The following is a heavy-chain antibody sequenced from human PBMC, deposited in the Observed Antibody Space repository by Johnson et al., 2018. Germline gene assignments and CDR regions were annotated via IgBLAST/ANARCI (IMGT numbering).Heavy chain of an antibody. J-gene: IGHJ1*01. D-gene: IGHD6-13*01. V-gene: IGHV1-69*04. CDR2: IIPILGIA. Sequence: QVQLVQSGAEVKKPGSSVKVSCKASGGTFSSYTISWVRQAPGQGLEWMGRIIPILGIANYAQKFQGRVTITADKSTSTAYMELSSLRSEDTAVYYCAKDWEIAAVGTGGYFHHWGQGTLVTVSS. CDR3: AKDWEIAAVGTGGYFHH. CDR1: GGTFSSYT.